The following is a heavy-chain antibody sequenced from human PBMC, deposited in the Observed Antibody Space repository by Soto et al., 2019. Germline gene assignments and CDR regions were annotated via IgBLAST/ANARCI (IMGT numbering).Heavy chain of an antibody. CDR3: ARSVPGHFAY. V-gene: IGHV3-48*02. Sequence: GGSLRLSCAASGFTFNIYSMNWVRQAPGKGLEWVSYITSDTATIHYADSVRGRFTISRDNAENSLFLQMNSLRDEDTAAYYCARSVPGHFAYWGQGALVTVSS. CDR2: ITSDTATI. CDR1: GFTFNIYS. D-gene: IGHD6-19*01. J-gene: IGHJ4*02.